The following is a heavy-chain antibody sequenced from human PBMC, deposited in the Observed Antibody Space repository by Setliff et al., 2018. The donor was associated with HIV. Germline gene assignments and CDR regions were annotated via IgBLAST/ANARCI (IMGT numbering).Heavy chain of an antibody. CDR1: GGSINSHH. CDR3: ARSPGFWYFDL. Sequence: PSETLSLTCTVSGGSINSHHWNWIRQPPGKELEWIGSTYHTGSTAYNPSLKSRVTISLDTSKTHFSLKLSSVTAADTAVYYCARSPGFWYFDLWGPGTLVTVSS. V-gene: IGHV4-59*11. CDR2: TYHTGST. J-gene: IGHJ2*01.